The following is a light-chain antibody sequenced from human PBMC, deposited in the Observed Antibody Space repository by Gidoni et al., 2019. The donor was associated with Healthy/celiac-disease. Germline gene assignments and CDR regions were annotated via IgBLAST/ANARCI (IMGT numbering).Light chain of an antibody. J-gene: IGKJ2*01. V-gene: IGKV3-20*01. Sequence: EIVLTQSPGTLSLSPGERATLSCRASQSVSSSYFAGYQQKPGQAPRLLIYVASSRATGIPAGFIAIGSGTTFPFPFSSLYLEVLAFYSFLQYGSSLLYTFVRGPSWRSN. CDR1: QSVSSSY. CDR2: VAS. CDR3: LQYGSSLLYT.